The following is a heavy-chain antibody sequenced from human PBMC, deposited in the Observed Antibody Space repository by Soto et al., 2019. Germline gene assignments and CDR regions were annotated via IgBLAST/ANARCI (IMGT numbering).Heavy chain of an antibody. CDR1: GFTFSSYA. Sequence: EVQLLESGGGLVQPGEPLRLSCAASGFTFSSYAMTWVRQAPGKGLEWVAGISGSGEGTHYADAVKGRFIISRDNSKNTLFLQMNSLRAEDTAVYYCAKDLWVTNAGDNWGQGTLVTVSS. CDR2: ISGSGEGT. J-gene: IGHJ4*02. V-gene: IGHV3-23*01. D-gene: IGHD2-21*02. CDR3: AKDLWVTNAGDN.